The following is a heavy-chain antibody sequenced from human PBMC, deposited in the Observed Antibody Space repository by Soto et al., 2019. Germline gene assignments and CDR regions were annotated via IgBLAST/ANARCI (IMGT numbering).Heavy chain of an antibody. J-gene: IGHJ3*02. CDR1: GFTFSSYS. Sequence: ESGGGLVKPGGSLRLSCAASGFTFSSYSMNWVRQAPGKGLEWVSSISSSSSYIYYADSVKGRFTISRDNAKNSLYLQMNSLRAEDTAVYYCAREGSTVTTDDAFDIWGQGTMVTVSS. D-gene: IGHD4-17*01. CDR2: ISSSSSYI. CDR3: AREGSTVTTDDAFDI. V-gene: IGHV3-21*01.